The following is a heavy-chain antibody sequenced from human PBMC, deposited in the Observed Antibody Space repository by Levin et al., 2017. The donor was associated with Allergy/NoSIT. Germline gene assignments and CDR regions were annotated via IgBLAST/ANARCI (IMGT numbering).Heavy chain of an antibody. J-gene: IGHJ4*02. D-gene: IGHD6-6*01. Sequence: LSLTCAASGFTFSSYAMSWVRQAPGKGLEWVSAISGSGGSTYYADSVKGRFTISRDNSKNTLYLQMNSLRAEDTAVYYCAKVPDGGGSSSVFDYWGQGTLVTVSS. CDR2: ISGSGGST. CDR1: GFTFSSYA. V-gene: IGHV3-23*01. CDR3: AKVPDGGGSSSVFDY.